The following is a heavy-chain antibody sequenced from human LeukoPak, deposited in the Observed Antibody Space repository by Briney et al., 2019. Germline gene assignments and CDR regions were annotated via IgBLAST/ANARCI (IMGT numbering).Heavy chain of an antibody. D-gene: IGHD2-2*02. J-gene: IGHJ5*02. CDR3: AKNRVPTAITPDH. Sequence: GGSLRLSCAASGFTFSSYSMNWVRQAPDKGLEWVAVISYDEKNKYYADSVKGRFTISRDNSRNTLFLQMNSLRAEDTAVYFCAKNRVPTAITPDHWGQGTLVTVSS. V-gene: IGHV3-30*18. CDR1: GFTFSSYS. CDR2: ISYDEKNK.